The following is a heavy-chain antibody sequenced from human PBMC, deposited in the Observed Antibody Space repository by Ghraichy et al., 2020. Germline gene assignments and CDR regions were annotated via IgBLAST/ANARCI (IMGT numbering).Heavy chain of an antibody. J-gene: IGHJ4*02. Sequence: GGSLRLSCAASGFTFTSYWMHWVRQAPGKGLVWVSRIDRAGGNINYADSVKGRFTISRDNAKSTLYLQMNSLTAEDTAVYYCVTDLLGGTNYWGQGTLVTVSS. CDR3: VTDLLGGTNY. V-gene: IGHV3-74*01. CDR1: GFTFTSYW. D-gene: IGHD1-26*01. CDR2: IDRAGGNI.